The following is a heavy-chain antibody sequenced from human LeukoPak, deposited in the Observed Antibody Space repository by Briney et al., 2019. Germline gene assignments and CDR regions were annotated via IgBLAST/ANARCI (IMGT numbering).Heavy chain of an antibody. CDR1: GFTFSSYS. CDR3: ARETGAAVPAEDIVVVVAAPGDAFDI. V-gene: IGHV3-21*01. J-gene: IGHJ3*02. D-gene: IGHD2-15*01. CDR2: ISSSSSYI. Sequence: GGSLRLSCAASGFTFSSYSMNWVRQAPGKGLEWVSSISSSSSYIYYADSVKGRFTISRDNAKNSLYLQMNSLRAEDTAVYYCARETGAAVPAEDIVVVVAAPGDAFDIWGQGIMVTVSS.